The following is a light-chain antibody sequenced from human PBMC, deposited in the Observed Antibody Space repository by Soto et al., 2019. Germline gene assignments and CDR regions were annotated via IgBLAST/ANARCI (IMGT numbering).Light chain of an antibody. Sequence: DIQMTQSPSTLSASLGDRVTITCRASQSISRWLARYQQKPGKAPKLLIYDDSSLESGVPSRFSGSGSGTEFTLTISSLQPDDFATYFCQQYNSYPITFGRGTRLEIK. CDR2: DDS. J-gene: IGKJ5*01. CDR1: QSISRW. CDR3: QQYNSYPIT. V-gene: IGKV1-5*01.